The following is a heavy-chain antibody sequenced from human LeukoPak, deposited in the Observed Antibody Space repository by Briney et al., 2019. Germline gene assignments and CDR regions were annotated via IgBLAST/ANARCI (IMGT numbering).Heavy chain of an antibody. CDR2: ISAYNGNR. V-gene: IGHV1-18*01. Sequence: ASVKVSCKASGYTFTNYGISWVRQAPGQGLEWMGWISAYNGNRNYAQKFQGRVTMTTDTSTTTAFMELRSLRSDDTAVYYCARGPGTVVTRGDFWGQETLVTVSS. CDR1: GYTFTNYG. CDR3: ARGPGTVVTRGDF. J-gene: IGHJ4*02. D-gene: IGHD2-21*02.